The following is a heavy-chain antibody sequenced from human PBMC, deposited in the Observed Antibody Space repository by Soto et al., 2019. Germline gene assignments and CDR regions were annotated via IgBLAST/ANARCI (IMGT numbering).Heavy chain of an antibody. V-gene: IGHV1-2*04. D-gene: IGHD2-2*01. CDR3: ARWRDIVVVPAATYYYYGMDV. CDR2: INPNSGGT. Sequence: ASVKVSCKASGYTFTGYYMHWVRQAPGQGLEWMGWINPNSGGTNYAQKFQGWVTMTRDTSISTAYMELSRLRSDDTAVYYCARWRDIVVVPAATYYYYGMDVWGQGTTVTVSS. J-gene: IGHJ6*02. CDR1: GYTFTGYY.